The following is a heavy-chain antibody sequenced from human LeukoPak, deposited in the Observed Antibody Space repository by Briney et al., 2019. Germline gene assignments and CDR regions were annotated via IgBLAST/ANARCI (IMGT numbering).Heavy chain of an antibody. D-gene: IGHD3-10*01. CDR1: GGSISSHY. CDR2: IFYTGSS. CDR3: AREKGGVDSLTMARGVMKEDSYYHYYMDV. J-gene: IGHJ6*03. Sequence: SETLSLTCTVSGGSISSHYWSWIRQPPGKGLEWIGNIFYTGSSNYNPSLKSRVTMSIDSSKKQFSLKLTSVTAADSAVYYCAREKGGVDSLTMARGVMKEDSYYHYYMDVWGKGTTVTISS. V-gene: IGHV4-59*11.